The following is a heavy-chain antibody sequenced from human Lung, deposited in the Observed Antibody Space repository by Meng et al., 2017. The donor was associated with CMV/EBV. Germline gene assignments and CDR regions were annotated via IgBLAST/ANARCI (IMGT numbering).Heavy chain of an antibody. D-gene: IGHD2-2*02. CDR1: YTFTGYY. V-gene: IGHV1-2*02. CDR3: ARATENFVVEPPAILFDY. CDR2: INPNSGAT. Sequence: YTFTGYYLHWVRQAPGQGLEWMGWINPNSGATNFAQKFQGRVTMTRDTSISTVYMELRRLTSDDTAVYYCARATENFVVEPPAILFDYWGQGTLVTVSS. J-gene: IGHJ4*02.